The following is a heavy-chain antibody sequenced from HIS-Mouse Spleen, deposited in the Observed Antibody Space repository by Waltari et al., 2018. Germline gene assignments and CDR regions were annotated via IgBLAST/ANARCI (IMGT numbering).Heavy chain of an antibody. D-gene: IGHD6-19*01. V-gene: IGHV4-61*01. CDR1: GGSVSSGSYY. Sequence: QVQLQESGPGLVKPSETLSLTCTVSGGSVSSGSYYWSWIRQPPGKGLEWIGYIYYSGSTNYNPSLKSRVTISVDTSKNQFSLKLSSVTAADTALYYCASRSYSSGWYKAFDIWGQGTMVTVSS. CDR2: IYYSGST. CDR3: ASRSYSSGWYKAFDI. J-gene: IGHJ3*02.